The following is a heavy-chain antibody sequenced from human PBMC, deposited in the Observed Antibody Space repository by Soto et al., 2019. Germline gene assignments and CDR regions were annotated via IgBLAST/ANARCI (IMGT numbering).Heavy chain of an antibody. CDR2: IYYNGTT. D-gene: IGHD3-9*01. CDR3: TRGMAEEQIFYYFDY. J-gene: IGHJ4*02. Sequence: SETLSLTCTVIGGSIRSPNFSWSWIRQHPGKGPEWIGNIYYNGTTTYSPSLESRLTISLDPSKNQFSLTLKSVTAADTAVYYCTRGMAEEQIFYYFDYWGQGALVTVSS. V-gene: IGHV4-31*03. CDR1: GGSIRSPNFS.